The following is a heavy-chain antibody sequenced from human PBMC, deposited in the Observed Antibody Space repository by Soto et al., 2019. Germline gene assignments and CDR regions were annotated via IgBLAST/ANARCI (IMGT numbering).Heavy chain of an antibody. V-gene: IGHV3-23*01. J-gene: IGHJ6*02. CDR2: ISGSGRRT. CDR1: GFTFSSYA. Sequence: GGSLRLSCAASGFTFSSYAMSWVRQAPGKGLEWVSAISGSGRRTFYADSVKGRFTISRDNSKNTLYLQISSLRAEDTAVYYCAKSLVPPSSYYGMDVWGQGTTVTVSS. D-gene: IGHD2-2*01. CDR3: AKSLVPPSSYYGMDV.